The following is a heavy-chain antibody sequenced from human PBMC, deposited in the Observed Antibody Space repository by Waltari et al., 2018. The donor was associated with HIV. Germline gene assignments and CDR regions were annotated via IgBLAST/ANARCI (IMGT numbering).Heavy chain of an antibody. CDR2: IYYSGST. J-gene: IGHJ4*02. Sequence: QLQLQESGPGLVKPSETLSLTCTVSGGSISSSGYYWDWIRQPPGKGLEWIGTIYYSGSTYYNPSLKSRVTISADTSKNQFSLKLSSVTAADTAVYYCARGASIGGWVRNDYWGQGTLVTVSS. CDR1: GGSISSSGYY. V-gene: IGHV4-39*07. CDR3: ARGASIGGWVRNDY. D-gene: IGHD6-6*01.